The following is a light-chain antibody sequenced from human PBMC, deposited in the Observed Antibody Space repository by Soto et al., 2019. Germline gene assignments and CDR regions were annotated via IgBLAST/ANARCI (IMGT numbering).Light chain of an antibody. V-gene: IGLV3-21*04. CDR2: YDS. CDR1: NIGSKS. Sequence: SYELTQPPSVSVAPGKTARITCWGNNIGSKSVHWYQQKPGQAPVLVIYYDSDRPSGIPERFSGSNSGNTATLTISRVEAGDEADYYCQVWDSSSDPREVFGGGTQLTVL. J-gene: IGLJ2*01. CDR3: QVWDSSSDPREV.